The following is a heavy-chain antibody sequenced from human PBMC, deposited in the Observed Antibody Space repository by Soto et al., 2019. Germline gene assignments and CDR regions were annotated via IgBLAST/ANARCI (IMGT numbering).Heavy chain of an antibody. D-gene: IGHD3-3*01. CDR2: IYYSGST. Sequence: PSETLSLTCTVSGGSISSYYWSWIRQPPGKGLEWIGYIYYSGSTNYNPSLKSRVTISVDTSKNQFSLKLSSVTAADTAVYYCARDNPAYYDFWSGYYSTLDKYYYYGMDVWGQGTTVTVSS. J-gene: IGHJ6*02. CDR3: ARDNPAYYDFWSGYYSTLDKYYYYGMDV. V-gene: IGHV4-59*01. CDR1: GGSISSYY.